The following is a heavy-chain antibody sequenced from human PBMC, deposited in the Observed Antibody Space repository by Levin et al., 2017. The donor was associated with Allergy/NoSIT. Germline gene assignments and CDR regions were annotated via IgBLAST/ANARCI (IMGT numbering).Heavy chain of an antibody. J-gene: IGHJ2*01. CDR3: ARGYSYGANNWYFDL. CDR1: GGSISSGDYY. CDR2: IYYSGST. V-gene: IGHV4-30-4*01. Sequence: SQTLSLTCTVSGGSISSGDYYWSWIRQPPGKGLEWIGYIYYSGSTYYNPSLKSRVTISVDTSKNQFSLKLSSVTAADTAVYYCARGYSYGANNWYFDLWGRGTLVTVSS. D-gene: IGHD5-18*01.